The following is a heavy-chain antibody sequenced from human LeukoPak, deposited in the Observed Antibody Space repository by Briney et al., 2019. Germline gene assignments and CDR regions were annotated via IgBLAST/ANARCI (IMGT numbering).Heavy chain of an antibody. CDR2: INHSGST. Sequence: SETLSLTCAVYGGSFSGYYWSWIRQPPGKGLEWIGEINHSGSTNYNPSLKSRVTISVDTSKNQFSLRLSSVTAAGTAVYYCAEVLLDYWGQGTLVTVSS. V-gene: IGHV4-34*01. J-gene: IGHJ4*02. CDR1: GGSFSGYY. CDR3: AEVLLDY.